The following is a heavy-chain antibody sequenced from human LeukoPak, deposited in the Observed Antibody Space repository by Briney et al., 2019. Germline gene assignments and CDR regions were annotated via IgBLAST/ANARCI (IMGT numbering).Heavy chain of an antibody. D-gene: IGHD6-25*01. Sequence: SETLSLTCTVSGGSVTSSSYYWGWIRQPPGKGLEWIGSIYYSGSTYYNPSLKSRVTISVDTSKNQFSLKLSSVTAADTAVYYCARRDSSGVVPRWDYWGQGTLVTVSS. CDR2: IYYSGST. V-gene: IGHV4-39*01. J-gene: IGHJ4*02. CDR3: ARRDSSGVVPRWDY. CDR1: GGSVTSSSYY.